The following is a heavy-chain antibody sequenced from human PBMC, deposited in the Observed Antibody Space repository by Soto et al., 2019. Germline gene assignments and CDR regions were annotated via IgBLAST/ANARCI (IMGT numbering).Heavy chain of an antibody. D-gene: IGHD6-6*01. J-gene: IGHJ4*02. CDR1: GVSMTSYY. CDR2: IYYSGNT. Sequence: SETLSLTCSVSGVSMTSYYWTWIRRPPGKGLEWIGYIYYSGNTDYNPSLQSRFTISRDNSKNTLYLQMNSLRAEDTAVYYCAKDGGYSSSSDFDYWGQGTLVTVSS. CDR3: AKDGGYSSSSDFDY. V-gene: IGHV4-59*01.